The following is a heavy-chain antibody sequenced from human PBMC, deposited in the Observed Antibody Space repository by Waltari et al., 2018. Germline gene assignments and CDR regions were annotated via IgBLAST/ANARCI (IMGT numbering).Heavy chain of an antibody. CDR2: VFYTGTT. V-gene: IGHV4-39*01. CDR3: ARQRYYDDRSGPRGWRLDY. CDR1: RGSVTSSTYY. J-gene: IGHJ4*02. Sequence: QPQLQESGPGLVKPSETLSLTCIVTRGSVTSSTYYWAWMRQPPGKGLEWIGSVFYTGTTYHNPSLESRVTISADTSSDQFSLNLSSVSAADTAVYYCARQRYYDDRSGPRGWRLDYWGQGALVAVSS. D-gene: IGHD3-22*01.